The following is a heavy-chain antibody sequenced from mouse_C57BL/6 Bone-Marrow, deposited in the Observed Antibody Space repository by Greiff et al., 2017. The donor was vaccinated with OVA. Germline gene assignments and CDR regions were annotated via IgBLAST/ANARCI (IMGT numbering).Heavy chain of an antibody. CDR1: GFTFSSYA. V-gene: IGHV5-4*03. D-gene: IGHD1-1*01. CDR3: ARSIYYYGSSYYFDY. CDR2: ISAGGSYT. J-gene: IGHJ2*01. Sequence: DVKLQESGGGLVKPGGSLKLSCAASGFTFSSYAMSWVRQTPEKRLEWVATISAGGSYTYYPDNVKGRFTISRDNAKNNLYLQMSHLKSEDTAMYYCARSIYYYGSSYYFDYWGQGTTLTVSS.